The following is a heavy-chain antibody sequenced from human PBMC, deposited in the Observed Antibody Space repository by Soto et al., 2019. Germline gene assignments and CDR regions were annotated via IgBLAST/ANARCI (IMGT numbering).Heavy chain of an antibody. CDR1: GHTVSGLA. Sequence: GASVKVSCKASGHTVSGLAISKERQAPGQGLEWMGWISAYHGNTYYAQKLQGRVTMTTDTSTTTVYMELRSLKSDDTAVYYCARDQERELLNSDYYYGLGVWGQGTTVTVSS. V-gene: IGHV1-18*01. J-gene: IGHJ6*02. CDR2: ISAYHGNT. CDR3: ARDQERELLNSDYYYGLGV. D-gene: IGHD1-7*01.